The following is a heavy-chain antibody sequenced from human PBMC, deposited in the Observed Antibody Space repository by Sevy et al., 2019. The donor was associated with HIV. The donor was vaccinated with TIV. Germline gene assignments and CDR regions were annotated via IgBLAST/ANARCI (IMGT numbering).Heavy chain of an antibody. CDR1: GGSISSSSYY. J-gene: IGHJ4*02. CDR3: ARRGEFGYYDSSGYYQH. V-gene: IGHV4-39*01. CDR2: IYYSGST. D-gene: IGHD3-22*01. Sequence: SETLSITCTVSGGSISSSSYYWGWIRQPPGKGLEWIGSIYYSGSTYYNPSLKSRVTISVDTSKNQFSLKLSSVTAADTAVYYCARRGEFGYYDSSGYYQHWGQGTLVTVSS.